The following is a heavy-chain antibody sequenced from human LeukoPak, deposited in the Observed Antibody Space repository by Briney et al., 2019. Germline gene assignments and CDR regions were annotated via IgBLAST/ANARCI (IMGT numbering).Heavy chain of an antibody. CDR3: VRDGGYYGPDS. CDR1: GFTFRNFG. J-gene: IGHJ4*02. Sequence: GGSLRLSCGASGFTFRNFGMHWLRQAPGKGLEWVANINQVASEKNYVDSVKGRFTISRDNAKNSLYLQMNSVRAEDTAMYYCVRDGGYYGPDSWGQGALVSVSS. V-gene: IGHV3-7*01. D-gene: IGHD3-10*01. CDR2: INQVASEK.